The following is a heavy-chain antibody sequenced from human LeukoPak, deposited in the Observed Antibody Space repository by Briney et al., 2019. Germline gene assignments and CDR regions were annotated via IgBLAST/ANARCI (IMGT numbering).Heavy chain of an antibody. Sequence: TGGSLRLSCVVSGLTFSNYWMIWVRQAPGKGLESVAIIKEDGSAKYYLDSVKGRFTISRDNAKNSLYLEMNSLRAEDTAVYYCARDYWRSIDHWGQGTLVTVPS. CDR3: ARDYWRSIDH. D-gene: IGHD1-1*01. CDR1: GLTFSNYW. CDR2: IKEDGSAK. J-gene: IGHJ4*02. V-gene: IGHV3-7*01.